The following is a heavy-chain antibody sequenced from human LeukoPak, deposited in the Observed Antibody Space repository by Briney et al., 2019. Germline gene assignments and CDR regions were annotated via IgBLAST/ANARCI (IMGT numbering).Heavy chain of an antibody. CDR1: GYTLTELS. Sequence: ASVTVSCKVSGYTLTELSMHWVRQAPGKGLEWMGGFDPEDGETIYAQKFQGRVTMTEDTSTDTAYMELSSLRSEDTAVYYCATAYYDSSGYYFDYWGQGTLVTVSS. V-gene: IGHV1-24*01. J-gene: IGHJ4*02. CDR3: ATAYYDSSGYYFDY. D-gene: IGHD3-22*01. CDR2: FDPEDGET.